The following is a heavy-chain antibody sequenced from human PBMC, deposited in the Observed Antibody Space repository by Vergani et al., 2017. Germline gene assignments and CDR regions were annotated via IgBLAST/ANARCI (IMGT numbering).Heavy chain of an antibody. Sequence: QVQLVQSGAEVKKPGASVTVSCKASGYTFTYYFMHWVRQAPGQGLEWMGWINPNSGGTNYAQKFQGRVTMTRDTSISTAYMELSNLRSDDTAVYYCARVDTSSSHDYFDDWGQGTLVTVSS. J-gene: IGHJ4*02. CDR3: ARVDTSSSHDYFDD. D-gene: IGHD2-2*01. V-gene: IGHV1-2*02. CDR1: GYTFTYYF. CDR2: INPNSGGT.